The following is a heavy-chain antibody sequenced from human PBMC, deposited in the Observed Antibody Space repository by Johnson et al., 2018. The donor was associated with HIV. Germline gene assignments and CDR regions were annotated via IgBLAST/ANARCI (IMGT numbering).Heavy chain of an antibody. CDR3: ARASFIGIAAAENAFDI. CDR2: ISYDGSNK. Sequence: QVQLVESGGGVVQPGRSLRLSCAASGFTFSSYDMHWVRQAPGKGLECVALISYDGSNKDYGDSVKGRFTISRDNSKNTLYLQMNRLRAEDTAVYYCARASFIGIAAAENAFDIWGQGTMVTVSS. D-gene: IGHD6-13*01. V-gene: IGHV3-30-3*01. CDR1: GFTFSSYD. J-gene: IGHJ3*02.